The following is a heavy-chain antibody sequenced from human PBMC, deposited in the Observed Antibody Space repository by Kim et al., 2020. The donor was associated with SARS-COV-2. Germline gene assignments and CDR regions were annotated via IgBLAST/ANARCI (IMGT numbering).Heavy chain of an antibody. CDR3: ASDQGSVAHNAFDM. Sequence: SETLSLTCTVSGGSISSYYWSWIRQPPGKGLEWIGYIHSSGSTNYNPSHNSLVTTSDDTSSNQFSVKQSFVTAADTAEYYCASDQGSVAHNAFDMCG. CDR1: GGSISSYY. CDR2: IHSSGST. D-gene: IGHD3-10*01. J-gene: IGHJ3*02. V-gene: IGHV4-59*12.